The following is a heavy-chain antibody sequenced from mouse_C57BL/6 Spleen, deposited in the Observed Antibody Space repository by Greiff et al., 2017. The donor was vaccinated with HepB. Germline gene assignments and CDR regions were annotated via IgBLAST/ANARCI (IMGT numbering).Heavy chain of an antibody. J-gene: IGHJ2*01. CDR1: GYTFTSYW. Sequence: QVQLQQPGAELVRPGSSVKLSCKASGYTFTSYWMHWVKQRPRQGLEWIGNIDPSDSETHYNQKFKDKATLTVDKSSSTAYMQLSSLTSEDSAVYYCAAYGSTHFDYWGQGTTLTVSS. CDR2: IDPSDSET. D-gene: IGHD1-1*01. V-gene: IGHV1-52*01. CDR3: AAYGSTHFDY.